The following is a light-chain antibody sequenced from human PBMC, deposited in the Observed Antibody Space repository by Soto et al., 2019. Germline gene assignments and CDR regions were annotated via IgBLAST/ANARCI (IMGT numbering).Light chain of an antibody. CDR3: QQYNNWPPLT. CDR1: QSVSSN. V-gene: IGKV3-15*01. CDR2: GAS. J-gene: IGKJ4*01. Sequence: EIVMTQSPATLSVSPGERATLSCRASQSVSSNLAWYQQKPGQAPSLLIYGASTRATGIPARFSGSGSGTEFTLTLSSLQSEAFAVYYCQQYNNWPPLTFGGGNKL.